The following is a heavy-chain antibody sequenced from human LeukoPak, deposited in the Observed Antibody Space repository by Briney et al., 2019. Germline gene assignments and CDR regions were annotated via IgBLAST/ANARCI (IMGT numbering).Heavy chain of an antibody. D-gene: IGHD4-23*01. CDR3: ARSTTVVTPVH. Sequence: SGTLSLTCTVSGGSFSGGNYYWGWIRQPPGKGLEWIGYIFYSGTKYFNPSLKSRVTISVDTSKNQFSLRLSSVTAADTAVYYCARSTTVVTPVHWGQGTLVTVSS. CDR2: IFYSGTK. CDR1: GGSFSGGNYY. V-gene: IGHV4-39*01. J-gene: IGHJ4*02.